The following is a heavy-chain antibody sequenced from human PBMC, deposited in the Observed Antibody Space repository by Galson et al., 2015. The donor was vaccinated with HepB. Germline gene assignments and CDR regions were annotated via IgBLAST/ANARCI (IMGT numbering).Heavy chain of an antibody. CDR1: GFTFSSYS. D-gene: IGHD3-16*01. V-gene: IGHV3-48*02. CDR2: VGPRTDT. J-gene: IGHJ4*02. Sequence: SLRLSCAASGFTFSSYSMNWVRQAPGKGLEWISYVGPRTDTWYADSVKGRFTISRDNAKNSLYLQMSSLRDEDTAVYYCTRDHIYAFVDWGQGTLVTVSS. CDR3: TRDHIYAFVD.